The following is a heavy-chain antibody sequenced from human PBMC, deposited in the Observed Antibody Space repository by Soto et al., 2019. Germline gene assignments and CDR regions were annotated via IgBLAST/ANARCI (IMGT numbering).Heavy chain of an antibody. CDR2: IVVGSGNT. D-gene: IGHD1-26*01. CDR1: GFTFTSSA. Sequence: QMQLVQSGPEVKKPGTSVKVSCKASGFTFTSSAVQWVRQARGQRLEWIGWIVVGSGNTNYAQKFQERVTITRDMSTSTANMALGSLRSEDTAVYYCAALRGDGTPYYFDYWGQGTLVTVSS. CDR3: AALRGDGTPYYFDY. J-gene: IGHJ4*02. V-gene: IGHV1-58*01.